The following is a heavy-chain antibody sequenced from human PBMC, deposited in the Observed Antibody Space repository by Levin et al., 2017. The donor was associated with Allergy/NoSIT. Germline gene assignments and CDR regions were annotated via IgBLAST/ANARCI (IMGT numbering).Heavy chain of an antibody. Sequence: GDSLKISCKASGYTFTSYGISWVRQAPGQGLEWMGWISAYNGNTNYAQKLQGRVTMTTDTSTSTAYMELRSLRSDDTAVYYCARDLQPLGYCSGGSGYSRDAFDSWGQGTMVTVSS. CDR3: ARDLQPLGYCSGGSGYSRDAFDS. D-gene: IGHD2-15*01. J-gene: IGHJ3*02. V-gene: IGHV1-18*01. CDR2: ISAYNGNT. CDR1: GYTFTSYG.